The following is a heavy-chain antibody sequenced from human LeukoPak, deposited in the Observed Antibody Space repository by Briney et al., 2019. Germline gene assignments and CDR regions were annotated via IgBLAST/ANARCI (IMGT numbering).Heavy chain of an antibody. J-gene: IGHJ4*02. CDR2: ISYDGSNK. CDR3: ARDLYLRPYDFWSGYYPELGY. V-gene: IGHV3-30-3*01. Sequence: GGSLRLPCAASGFTFSSYAMHWVRQAPGKGLEWVAVISYDGSNKHYADSVKGRFTISRDNSKNTLYLQMNSLRAEDTAVYYCARDLYLRPYDFWSGYYPELGYWGQGTLVTVSS. CDR1: GFTFSSYA. D-gene: IGHD3-3*01.